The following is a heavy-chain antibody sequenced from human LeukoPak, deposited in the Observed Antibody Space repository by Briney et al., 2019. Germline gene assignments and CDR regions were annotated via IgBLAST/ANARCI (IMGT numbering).Heavy chain of an antibody. CDR3: ARSSGSHYYFDY. V-gene: IGHV1-69*05. J-gene: IGHJ4*02. CDR2: IIPIFGPP. Sequence: ASVKVSCKASGGTFSTNGISWVREAPGQGLEWMGRIIPIFGPPKYAQKFQGTVTITTDASTSTAYMELSSLTSEDTAVYYCARSSGSHYYFDYWGQGTLVTVSS. D-gene: IGHD1-26*01. CDR1: GGTFSTNG.